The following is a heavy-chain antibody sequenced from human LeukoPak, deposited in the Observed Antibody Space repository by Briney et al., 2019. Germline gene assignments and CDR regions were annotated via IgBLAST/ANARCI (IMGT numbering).Heavy chain of an antibody. CDR1: GYTFTGYY. CDR3: AREEPSIAAAGNYFDY. D-gene: IGHD6-13*01. CDR2: INPNSGGT. J-gene: IGHJ4*02. V-gene: IGHV1-2*02. Sequence: ASVKVSCKASGYTFTGYYMHWVRQAPGQGLEWMGWINPNSGGTNYAQKFQGRVTMTRDTSISTAYMELSRLRSDDTAVYYCAREEPSIAAAGNYFDYWGQGTLVTVSS.